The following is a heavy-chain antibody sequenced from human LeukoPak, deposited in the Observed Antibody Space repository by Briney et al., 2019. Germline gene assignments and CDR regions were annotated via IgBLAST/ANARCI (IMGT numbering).Heavy chain of an antibody. Sequence: GGSLRLSCAASGLTFSNYAMNWVRQAPGKGLDWVSGISCSDGSTYYADSVKRRFTISRDNAKNSLYLQMNSLRAEDTAVYYCARGRYDSSGYYSSSGMDVWGQGPTLTVSS. CDR3: ARGRYDSSGYYSSSGMDV. D-gene: IGHD3-22*01. V-gene: IGHV3-23*01. J-gene: IGHJ6*02. CDR2: ISCSDGST. CDR1: GLTFSNYA.